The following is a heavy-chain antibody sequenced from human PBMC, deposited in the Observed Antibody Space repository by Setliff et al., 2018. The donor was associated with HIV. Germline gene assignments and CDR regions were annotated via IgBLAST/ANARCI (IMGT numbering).Heavy chain of an antibody. CDR1: GGSTSSSSYY. V-gene: IGHV4-39*01. D-gene: IGHD1-26*01. CDR2: VYYSGNT. J-gene: IGHJ4*01. Sequence: LSLTCSVSGGSTSSSSYYWAWVRQPPGKGPEWIGSVYYSGNTYYNPSLKSRVTISVDTSKNQISLKLSSVTAADTAVYYCASHLPPYSGNFDYWGHGTLVTVSS. CDR3: ASHLPPYSGNFDY.